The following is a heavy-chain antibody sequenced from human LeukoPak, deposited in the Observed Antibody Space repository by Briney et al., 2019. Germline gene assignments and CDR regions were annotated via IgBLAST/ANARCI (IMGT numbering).Heavy chain of an antibody. CDR3: ARGWRSSTSGTVLVY. CDR1: GGTFSSYT. Sequence: SVKVSCKASGGTFSSYTISWVRQAPGQGLEWMGRIIPILGIANYAQKFQGRGTITADKSTSTAYMEMSSLRSEDTAVYYCARGWRSSTSGTVLVYWGQGTLVTVSS. V-gene: IGHV1-69*02. CDR2: IIPILGIA. J-gene: IGHJ4*02. D-gene: IGHD2-2*01.